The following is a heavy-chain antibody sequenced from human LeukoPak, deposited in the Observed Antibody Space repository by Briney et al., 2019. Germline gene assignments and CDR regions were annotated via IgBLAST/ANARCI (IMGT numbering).Heavy chain of an antibody. Sequence: ASVNVSCKSSGYTFTGYYMHWVRQAPAQGLEWMGWINPSGGGTNYAQKFQGRVTMTRDTSISTAYMELSSLRSDDAAVYSCARAQTMAAAGTGPGDFWGQGTLVTVSS. D-gene: IGHD6-13*01. CDR1: GYTFTGYY. CDR2: INPSGGGT. V-gene: IGHV1-2*02. CDR3: ARAQTMAAAGTGPGDF. J-gene: IGHJ4*02.